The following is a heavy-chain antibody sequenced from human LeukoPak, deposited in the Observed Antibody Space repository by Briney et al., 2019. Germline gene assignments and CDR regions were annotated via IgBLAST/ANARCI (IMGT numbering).Heavy chain of an antibody. CDR2: INPNSGGT. CDR1: GYTFTGYY. D-gene: IGHD6-19*01. CDR3: ARDGGIAVAGTIWFDP. V-gene: IGHV1-2*02. Sequence: ASVKASCKASGYTFTGYYMHWVRQAPGQGLEWMGWINPNSGGTNYAQKFQGRVTMTRDTSISTAYMELSRLRSDDTAVYYCARDGGIAVAGTIWFDPWGQGTLVTVSS. J-gene: IGHJ5*02.